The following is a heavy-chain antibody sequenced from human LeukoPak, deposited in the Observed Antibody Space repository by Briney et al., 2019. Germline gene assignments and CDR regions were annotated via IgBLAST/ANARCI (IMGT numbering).Heavy chain of an antibody. CDR3: ARPFYFDSIDI. CDR2: INPGNIT. CDR1: GFTFSSSF. J-gene: IGHJ4*02. D-gene: IGHD3-22*01. V-gene: IGHV3-74*01. Sequence: GGSLRLSCVASGFTFSSSFMDWVRQVPGKGPAWVSRINPGNITTYADSVKGRFTISRDNAKNTLYLQMNSLRAEDTAVYYCARPFYFDSIDIWGQGTLVTVSS.